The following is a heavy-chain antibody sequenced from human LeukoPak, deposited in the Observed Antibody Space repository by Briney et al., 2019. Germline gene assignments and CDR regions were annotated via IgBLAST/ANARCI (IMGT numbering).Heavy chain of an antibody. J-gene: IGHJ4*02. CDR3: ARQRSGYFFY. V-gene: IGHV4-59*08. Sequence: SETLSLTCTVSGGSISSYYWSWIRQPPGKGLEWIGYIYYSGSTNYNPSLKSRVTISVDTSKNQFSLKLSSVTAADTAVYYCARQRSGYFFYWGQGTLVTVSP. CDR2: IYYSGST. CDR1: GGSISSYY. D-gene: IGHD3-3*01.